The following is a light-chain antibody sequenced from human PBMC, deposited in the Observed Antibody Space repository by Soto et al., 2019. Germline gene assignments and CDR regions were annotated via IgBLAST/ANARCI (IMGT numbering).Light chain of an antibody. CDR3: ATWDDSLNGAV. CDR1: SSNIGSHT. V-gene: IGLV1-44*01. CDR2: SNN. Sequence: QAVVTQPPSASGTPGQRVTISCSGSSSNIGSHTVNWYQQLPGTAPKLPIHSNNQRPSGVPDRFSGSKSGTSASLAISGLQSEDEAEYYCATWDDSLNGAVFGGGTKLTVL. J-gene: IGLJ7*01.